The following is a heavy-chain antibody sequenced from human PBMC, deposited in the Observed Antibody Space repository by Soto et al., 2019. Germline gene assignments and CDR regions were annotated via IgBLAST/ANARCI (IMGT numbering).Heavy chain of an antibody. D-gene: IGHD3-3*01. J-gene: IGHJ6*03. CDR2: ISSSSSYI. Sequence: GGSLRLSCAASGFTFSSYSMNWVRQAPGKGLEWVSSISSSSSYIYYADSVKGGFTISRDNAKNYLYLQMNSLSAEDTAVYYCAWSGYYFGYYYYYYLDVWGKGTTVTVSS. V-gene: IGHV3-21*01. CDR1: GFTFSSYS. CDR3: AWSGYYFGYYYYYYLDV.